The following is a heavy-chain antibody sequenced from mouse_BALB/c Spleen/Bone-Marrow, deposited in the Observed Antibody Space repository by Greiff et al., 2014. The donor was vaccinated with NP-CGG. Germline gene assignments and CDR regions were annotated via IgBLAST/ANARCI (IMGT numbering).Heavy chain of an antibody. D-gene: IGHD3-3*01. J-gene: IGHJ3*01. CDR3: AREGDGAY. V-gene: IGHV5-4*02. CDR2: ISDGGSYT. Sequence: EVQVVESGGGLVKPGGSLKLSCAASGFTFSDYYMYWVRQTPEKRLEWVATISDGGSYTYYPDSVKGRFTISRDNAKNNLYLQMRSLKSEDTAMYYCAREGDGAYWGQGTLVTVSA. CDR1: GFTFSDYY.